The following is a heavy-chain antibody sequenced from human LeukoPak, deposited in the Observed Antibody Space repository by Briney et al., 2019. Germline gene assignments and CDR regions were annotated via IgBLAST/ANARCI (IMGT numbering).Heavy chain of an antibody. Sequence: SETLSLTCAVYDGSFSGYSWSWIRQPPGKGLEWIGEINHSGSTNYNPSLKSRVTISLDTSKNQFSLRLSSVTAADTAVYYCAREGGFYRPLDYSGQGTLVTVSS. J-gene: IGHJ4*02. CDR2: INHSGST. CDR1: DGSFSGYS. CDR3: AREGGFYRPLDY. D-gene: IGHD3-3*01. V-gene: IGHV4-34*01.